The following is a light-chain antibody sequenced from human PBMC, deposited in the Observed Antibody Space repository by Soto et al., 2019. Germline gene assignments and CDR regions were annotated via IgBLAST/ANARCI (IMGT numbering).Light chain of an antibody. CDR2: AAS. V-gene: IGKV1-6*01. Sequence: AIQMTQSPSSLSASVGDRVTITCRASQGVGDDLGWYQQRPGKAPKVLIYAASTLQSGVPSRFSGSGSGTFFTLTISSLRPDDSATYYCLQDHDYPHTFGQGTKVEIK. J-gene: IGKJ1*01. CDR3: LQDHDYPHT. CDR1: QGVGDD.